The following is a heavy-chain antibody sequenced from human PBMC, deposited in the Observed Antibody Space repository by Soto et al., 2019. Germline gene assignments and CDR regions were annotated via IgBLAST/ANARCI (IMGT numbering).Heavy chain of an antibody. J-gene: IGHJ4*02. Sequence: QVQLVQSGAEVKKPGASVKVSCKASGYTFTSYAISWVRQAPRQGLEWMGWISAYNGNTNYARKLQGRVTMTTDTSTSTAYMELRSLRSNDTAVYYCARGWFGEFVDYFDFWGQGTLVIVSS. CDR3: ARGWFGEFVDYFDF. CDR1: GYTFTSYA. V-gene: IGHV1-18*01. D-gene: IGHD3-10*01. CDR2: ISAYNGNT.